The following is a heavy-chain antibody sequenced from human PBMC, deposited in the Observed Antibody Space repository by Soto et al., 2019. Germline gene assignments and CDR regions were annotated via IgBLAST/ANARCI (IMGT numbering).Heavy chain of an antibody. Sequence: QVQLQESGPGLVKSSQTLSLTCTVSGGSISSDGNYWSWIRQHPGKGLEWIGYIYYSGSTYYNPSLKSRVTISVDTSKNQCALKLNSVTAADTAVYYWARARMVRGIIYYYGMDVWGQGTTVTVSS. D-gene: IGHD3-10*01. CDR3: ARARMVRGIIYYYGMDV. J-gene: IGHJ6*02. CDR2: IYYSGST. CDR1: GGSISSDGNY. V-gene: IGHV4-31*03.